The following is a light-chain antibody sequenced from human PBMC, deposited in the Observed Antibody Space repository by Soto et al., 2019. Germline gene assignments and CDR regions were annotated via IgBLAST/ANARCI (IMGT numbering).Light chain of an antibody. J-gene: IGKJ4*01. CDR1: QSVSSY. Sequence: EIVLTQSPATLSLSPGERATLSCRASQSVSSYLAWYQQNPGQAPRLLIYDASNRATGIPARFSGSGSGTDFTLTISSLEPEDFAVYYCQQRSNWLLTFGGGTKVDIK. V-gene: IGKV3-11*01. CDR3: QQRSNWLLT. CDR2: DAS.